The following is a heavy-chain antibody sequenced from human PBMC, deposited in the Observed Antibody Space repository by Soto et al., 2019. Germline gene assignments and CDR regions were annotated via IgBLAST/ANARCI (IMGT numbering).Heavy chain of an antibody. J-gene: IGHJ3*02. V-gene: IGHV3-23*01. D-gene: IGHD3-22*01. CDR2: ISESGETT. CDR3: AKPLRMIYHMDAFDI. CDR1: GLSFASYG. Sequence: EVQLLESGGGLVQPGGSLRLSCAASGLSFASYGMNWVRQAPGKGLEWVTGISESGETTYYADSVKGRFTISGDNPKNTVYLQMNSVRDEDTAIYFCAKPLRMIYHMDAFDIWGQGTVVSVSS.